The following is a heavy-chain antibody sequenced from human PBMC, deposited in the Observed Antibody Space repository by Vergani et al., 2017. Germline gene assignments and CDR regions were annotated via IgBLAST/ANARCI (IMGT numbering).Heavy chain of an antibody. CDR1: EFTFRSYD. D-gene: IGHD3-3*01. J-gene: IGHJ5*02. CDR3: VRGGRGDHGDFWSRLGP. V-gene: IGHV3-13*01. Sequence: EVQLLESGGGLVQPGGSLRLTCAASEFTFRSYDMHWVRQAPGKGLEWVSSIGTTGDTYYPDSVKGRFTISRENARNSLYLQMNSLRVGDTAVYYCVRGGRGDHGDFWSRLGPWGQGTRVIVSS. CDR2: IGTTGDT.